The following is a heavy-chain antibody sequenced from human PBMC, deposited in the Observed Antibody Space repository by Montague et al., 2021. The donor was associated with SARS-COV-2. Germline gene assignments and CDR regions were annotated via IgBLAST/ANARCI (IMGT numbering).Heavy chain of an antibody. CDR2: ISFDGSSK. CDR1: GFTFSSHP. D-gene: IGHD3-22*01. Sequence: SLRLSCAASGFTFSSHPMHWVRQAPGNGLEWVAVISFDGSSKYYVDSMKGRLTISRDNPKNTLFLQMNSLRVEDTAVYYCARGRQWLVLGQVDYWGQGTLVTVSS. V-gene: IGHV3-30*04. CDR3: ARGRQWLVLGQVDY. J-gene: IGHJ4*02.